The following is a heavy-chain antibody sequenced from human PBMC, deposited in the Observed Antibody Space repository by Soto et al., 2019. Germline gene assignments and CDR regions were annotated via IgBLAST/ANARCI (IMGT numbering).Heavy chain of an antibody. CDR1: GDSVSSNSAA. D-gene: IGHD3-3*01. CDR3: AREYYDFWSGYYRGADWFDP. J-gene: IGHJ5*02. Sequence: TLSLTCAISGDSVSSNSAAWNWIRQSPSRGLEWLGRTYYRSKWYNDYAVSVKSRITINPDTSKNQFSLQLNSVTPEDTAVYYCAREYYDFWSGYYRGADWFDPWGQGTLVTSPQ. CDR2: TYYRSKWYN. V-gene: IGHV6-1*01.